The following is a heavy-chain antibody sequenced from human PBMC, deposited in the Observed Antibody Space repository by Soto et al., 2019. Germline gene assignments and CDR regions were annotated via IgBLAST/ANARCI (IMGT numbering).Heavy chain of an antibody. CDR2: IIPQFPTP. CDR3: ARDAADTPMVY. D-gene: IGHD5-18*01. V-gene: IGHV1-69*01. Sequence: QVQLVQSGAEVRKLGSSVKVSCKSSGGIFRSNAISWVRQAPGQGLEWMGAIIPQFPTPYYAQKFQGRVTITADESTSAAYMALHSLTSDDTAAYFCARDAADTPMVYWGQGTPLTVSS. J-gene: IGHJ4*02. CDR1: GGIFRSNA.